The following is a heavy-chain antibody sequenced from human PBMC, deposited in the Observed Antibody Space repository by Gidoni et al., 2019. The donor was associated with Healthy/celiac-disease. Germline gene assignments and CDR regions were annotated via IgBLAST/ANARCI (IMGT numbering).Heavy chain of an antibody. Sequence: QVQLQQWGAGLLKPSETLSLTCAVYGGSFSGYYWSWIRQPPGKGLEWIGVINHSGSTNYNPSLKSRVTISVDTSKNQFSRKLSSVTAADTAVYYCAREARGSGRITRFDPWGQGTLVTVSS. CDR2: INHSGST. J-gene: IGHJ5*02. V-gene: IGHV4-34*01. CDR3: AREARGSGRITRFDP. CDR1: GGSFSGYY. D-gene: IGHD3-10*01.